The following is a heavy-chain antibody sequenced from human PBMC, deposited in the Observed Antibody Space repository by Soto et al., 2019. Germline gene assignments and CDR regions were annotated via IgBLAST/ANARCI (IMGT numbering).Heavy chain of an antibody. D-gene: IGHD2-2*02. V-gene: IGHV1-2*02. J-gene: IGHJ6*02. CDR1: GYTFTDYY. CDR3: AREYTAWPLAYGLDV. CDR2: INPTGGGT. Sequence: ASVKVSCKASGYTFTDYYIHWVRQAPGQGLEWMGWINPTGGGTNYAQSFRGRVTMTRDTSISTAYMELSRLTSDDTAVFYCAREYTAWPLAYGLDVWGQGTTVTVSS.